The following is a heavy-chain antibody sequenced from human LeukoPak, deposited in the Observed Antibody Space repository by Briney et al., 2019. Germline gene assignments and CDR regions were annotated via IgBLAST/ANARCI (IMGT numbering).Heavy chain of an antibody. CDR2: ISGSGGST. Sequence: PGGSLRLSCAASGFTFSSYAMSWVRQAPGKGLEWVSAISGSGGSTYYADSVKGRFTISRDNSKNTLYLQMNSLRAEDTAVYYCAKDQLTTVTTRAGMDVWGQRTTVTVSS. D-gene: IGHD4-11*01. J-gene: IGHJ6*02. CDR1: GFTFSSYA. V-gene: IGHV3-23*01. CDR3: AKDQLTTVTTRAGMDV.